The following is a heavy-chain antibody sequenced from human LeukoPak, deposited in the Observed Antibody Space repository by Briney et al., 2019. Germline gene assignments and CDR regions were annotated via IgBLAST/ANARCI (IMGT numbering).Heavy chain of an antibody. CDR1: GFTFSSYS. CDR2: ISSSSGYI. D-gene: IGHD3-22*01. Sequence: GGSLRLSCAASGFTFSSYSMNWVRQAPGKGLEWVSSISSSSGYIYYADSVKGRFTISRDNAKNSLYLQMNSLRAEDTAVYYCARDVGSGYSDAFDIWGQGTMVTVSS. CDR3: ARDVGSGYSDAFDI. J-gene: IGHJ3*02. V-gene: IGHV3-21*01.